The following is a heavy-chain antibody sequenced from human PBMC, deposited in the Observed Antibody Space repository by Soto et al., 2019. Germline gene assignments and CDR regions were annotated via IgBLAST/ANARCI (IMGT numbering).Heavy chain of an antibody. D-gene: IGHD3-3*01. V-gene: IGHV1-46*01. Sequence: GGSLRLSCVASGFAFSIYGMHWVRQAPGQGLEWMGIINPSGGSTSYAQKFQGRVTMTRDTSTSTVYMELSSLRSEDTAVYYCARDPNYDFWSGYYFSWFDPWGQGTLVTVSS. J-gene: IGHJ5*02. CDR2: INPSGGST. CDR3: ARDPNYDFWSGYYFSWFDP. CDR1: GFAFSIYG.